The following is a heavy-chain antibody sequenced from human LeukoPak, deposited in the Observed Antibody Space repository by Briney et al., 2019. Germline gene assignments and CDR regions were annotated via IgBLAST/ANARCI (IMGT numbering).Heavy chain of an antibody. J-gene: IGHJ6*02. CDR1: GGSISSGGYY. V-gene: IGHV4-31*03. CDR3: ARESRIRGVPMRESHYFYYYGMNV. Sequence: SQTLSLTCTVSGGSISSGGYYWSWIRQHPGKGLEWIGYIYYSGSTYYNPSLKSRVTISVDTSKNQFSLKLSSVTVADTAVYYCARESRIRGVPMRESHYFYYYGMNVWGQGTKVIVSS. CDR2: IYYSGST. D-gene: IGHD3-10*01.